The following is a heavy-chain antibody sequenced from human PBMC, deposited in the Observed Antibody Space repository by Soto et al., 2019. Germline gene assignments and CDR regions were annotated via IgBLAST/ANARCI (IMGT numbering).Heavy chain of an antibody. CDR1: GFTFSSYA. D-gene: IGHD3-9*01. J-gene: IGHJ6*03. V-gene: IGHV3-23*01. CDR2: ISGSGGST. Sequence: GGSLRLSCAASGFTFSSYAMSWVRQAPGKGLEWVSAISGSGGSTYYADSVKGRFTISRDNSKNKLYLQMNSLRAEDTAVYYCAKGATPLTYYYYYYMDVWGKGTTVTVSS. CDR3: AKGATPLTYYYYYYMDV.